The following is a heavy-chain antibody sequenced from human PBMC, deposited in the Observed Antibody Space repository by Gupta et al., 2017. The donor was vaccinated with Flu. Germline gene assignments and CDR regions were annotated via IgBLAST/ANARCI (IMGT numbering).Heavy chain of an antibody. CDR2: IYYSGST. CDR1: GGSISNGNYF. V-gene: IGHV4-31*03. J-gene: IGHJ4*02. D-gene: IGHD5-12*01. Sequence: QVQLQESGPGLVKPLQTLSLTCTVPGGSISNGNYFWSWIRQHPRKGLEWIGYIYYSGSTYNNPSLKSRVTMSIDTSKNQFSLNLSSVTAADTAVYYCARLTFIVATRKSFDSWGQGTRVTVSS. CDR3: ARLTFIVATRKSFDS.